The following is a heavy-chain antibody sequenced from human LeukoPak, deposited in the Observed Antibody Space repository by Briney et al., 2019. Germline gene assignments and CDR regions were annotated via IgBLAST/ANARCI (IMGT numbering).Heavy chain of an antibody. CDR2: IYYSGST. Sequence: SETLSLTCTVSGGSISSGDYYRSWIRQPPGKGLEWIGYIYYSGSTYYNPSLKSRVTISVDTSKNQFSLKLSSVTAADTAVYYCRRDGSVDYWGQGTLVTVSS. J-gene: IGHJ4*02. D-gene: IGHD3-10*01. CDR3: RRDGSVDY. V-gene: IGHV4-30-4*01. CDR1: GGSISSGDYY.